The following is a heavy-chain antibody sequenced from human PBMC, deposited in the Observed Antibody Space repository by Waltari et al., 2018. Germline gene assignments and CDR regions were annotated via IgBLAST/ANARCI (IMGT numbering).Heavy chain of an antibody. CDR3: ARGYCSSTSCYMYNWFDP. CDR1: GGTFSSYA. Sequence: QVQLVQSGAEVKKPGSSVKVSCKASGGTFSSYALSWVRQAPGQGLEWMGGIIPIFGTANYAQKFQGRVTITADESTSTAYMELSSLRSEDTAVYYCARGYCSSTSCYMYNWFDPWGQGTLVTVSS. D-gene: IGHD2-2*02. CDR2: IIPIFGTA. V-gene: IGHV1-69*12. J-gene: IGHJ5*02.